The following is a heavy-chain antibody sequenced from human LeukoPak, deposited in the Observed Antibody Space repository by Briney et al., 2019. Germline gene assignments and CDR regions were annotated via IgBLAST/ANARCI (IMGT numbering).Heavy chain of an antibody. D-gene: IGHD6-13*01. CDR1: GYTFTGYY. CDR2: INPNSGGT. V-gene: IGHV1-2*06. CDR3: ARGYSSCWYDAFDI. J-gene: IGHJ3*02. Sequence: GASVKVSCKASGYTFTGYYTHWLRQAPGQGLEWMGRINPNSGGTNYAQKFQGRVTMTRDTSISTAYMELSRLRSDDTAVYYCARGYSSCWYDAFDIWGQGTMVTVSS.